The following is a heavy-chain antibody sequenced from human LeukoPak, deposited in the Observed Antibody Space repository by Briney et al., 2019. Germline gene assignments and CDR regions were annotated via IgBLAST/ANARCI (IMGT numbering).Heavy chain of an antibody. CDR2: ISSSSSTI. Sequence: GGSLRLSCAASGFTFSSYSMNWVRQAPGKGLEWVSYISSSSSTIYYADSVKGRFTISRDNAKNSLYLQMNSLRAEDTAVYYCARDLVQAYYDSSGYFDYWGQGTLVTVSS. CDR1: GFTFSSYS. D-gene: IGHD3-22*01. V-gene: IGHV3-48*04. J-gene: IGHJ4*02. CDR3: ARDLVQAYYDSSGYFDY.